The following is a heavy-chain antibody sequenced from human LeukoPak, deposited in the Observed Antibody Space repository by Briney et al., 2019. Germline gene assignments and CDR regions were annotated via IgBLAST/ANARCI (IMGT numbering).Heavy chain of an antibody. J-gene: IGHJ6*03. CDR2: IRYDGSNK. CDR1: GFTFSSYG. CDR3: AKGPSGYYYYMDV. V-gene: IGHV3-30*02. Sequence: GGSLRLSCAAPGFTFSSYGMHWVRQAPGKGLEWVAFIRYDGSNKYYADSVKGRFTISRDNSKNTLYLQMNSLRAEDTAVYYCAKGPSGYYYYMDVWGKGTTVTVSS.